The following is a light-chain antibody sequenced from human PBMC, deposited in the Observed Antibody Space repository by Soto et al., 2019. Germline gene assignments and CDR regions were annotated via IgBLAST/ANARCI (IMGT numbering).Light chain of an antibody. CDR1: QSISNW. J-gene: IGKJ1*01. CDR3: QQYNSYRT. CDR2: KAS. Sequence: IQMTQSPSTLSASLGDRVTINCRASQSISNWLAWYQQKPGKAPKLLIYKASSLESGVPSRFSGSGSGTEFTLTISSLQPDDFATYYCQQYNSYRTFGQGTKVDIK. V-gene: IGKV1-5*03.